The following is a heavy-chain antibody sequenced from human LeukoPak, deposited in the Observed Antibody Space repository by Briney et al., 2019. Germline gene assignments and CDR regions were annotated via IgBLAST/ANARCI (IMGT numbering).Heavy chain of an antibody. Sequence: SVKVSCKASGGTFSSYAISWVRQAPGQGLEWMGGIIPIFGTANYAQKFQGRVTITADESTSTAYMELSSLRSEDTAVYYCAAKSERITIFGVVGYYYGMDVWGQGTTVTVSS. V-gene: IGHV1-69*13. J-gene: IGHJ6*02. CDR2: IIPIFGTA. CDR3: AAKSERITIFGVVGYYYGMDV. D-gene: IGHD3-3*01. CDR1: GGTFSSYA.